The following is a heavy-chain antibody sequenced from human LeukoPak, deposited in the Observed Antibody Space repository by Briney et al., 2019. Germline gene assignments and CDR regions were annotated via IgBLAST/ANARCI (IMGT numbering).Heavy chain of an antibody. V-gene: IGHV3-23*01. CDR1: GFTFSSYA. Sequence: GGSLRLSCAAPGFTFSSYAMSWVRQAPGKGLEWVSVISNSGGSTFYADSVKGRFTISGDNSKNTLYLQMNSLRAEDTAVYYCAKRASGSGTSLYYFDYWGQGTLVTVSS. CDR3: AKRASGSGTSLYYFDY. D-gene: IGHD3-10*01. CDR2: ISNSGGST. J-gene: IGHJ4*02.